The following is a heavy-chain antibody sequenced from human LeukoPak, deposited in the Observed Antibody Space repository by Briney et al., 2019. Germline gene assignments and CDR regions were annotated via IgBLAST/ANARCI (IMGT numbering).Heavy chain of an antibody. D-gene: IGHD5-18*01. CDR2: INHSGST. V-gene: IGHV4-34*01. CDR1: GGSFSGYY. J-gene: IGHJ6*02. CDR3: ARVRYTYGYRVPIYAMDV. Sequence: PSETLSLTCGVYGGSFSGYYWNWIRQPPGKGLEWIGEINHSGSTNYNPSLKSRVTISVDTSKKQFSLNLSSVTAADTAVYYCARVRYTYGYRVPIYAMDVWGQGTTVTVSS.